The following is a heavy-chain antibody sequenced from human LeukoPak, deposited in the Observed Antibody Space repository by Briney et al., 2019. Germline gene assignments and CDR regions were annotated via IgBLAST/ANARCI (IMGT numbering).Heavy chain of an antibody. V-gene: IGHV3-7*01. D-gene: IGHD2-2*01. CDR2: IKEDGDEK. CDR1: GFTFSSYW. Sequence: GGSLRLSCATSGFTFSSYWMTWVRQAPGKGLEWVANIKEDGDEKYYVDSVKGRFSISRDNAKKSLYLQMNSLRAEHTAVYYCARWGPAEGEFDYWGQGTLVTVSS. CDR3: ARWGPAEGEFDY. J-gene: IGHJ4*02.